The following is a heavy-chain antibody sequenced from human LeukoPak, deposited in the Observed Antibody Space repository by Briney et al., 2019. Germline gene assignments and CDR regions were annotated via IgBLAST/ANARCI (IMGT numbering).Heavy chain of an antibody. D-gene: IGHD3-22*01. CDR2: ISYDGSNK. J-gene: IGHJ4*02. V-gene: IGHV3-30*18. Sequence: PGRSLRLSCAASGFTFSSYGMHWVRQAPGKGLEWVAVISYDGSNKYYAESVKGRFTISRDNSKNTLYLQMNSLRAEDTAVYYCAKSYYYDSSGYSDYWGQGTLVTVSS. CDR1: GFTFSSYG. CDR3: AKSYYYDSSGYSDY.